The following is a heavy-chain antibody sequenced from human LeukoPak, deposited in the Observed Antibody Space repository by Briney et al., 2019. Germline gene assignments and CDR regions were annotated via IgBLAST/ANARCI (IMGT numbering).Heavy chain of an antibody. V-gene: IGHV4-34*01. J-gene: IGHJ2*01. D-gene: IGHD7-27*01. CDR2: INHSGST. CDR3: ARDPNWGLRYWYFDL. CDR1: GGSFSGYY. Sequence: RPSETLSLTCAVYGGSFSGYYWSWIRQPPGKGLEWIGEINHSGSTNYNPSLKSRVTISVDTSKNQFSLKLSSVTAADTAVYYCARDPNWGLRYWYFDLWGRGTLVTVSS.